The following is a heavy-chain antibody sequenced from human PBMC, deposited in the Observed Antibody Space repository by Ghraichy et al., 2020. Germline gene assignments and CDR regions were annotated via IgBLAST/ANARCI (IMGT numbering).Heavy chain of an antibody. CDR1: GGSISSSSYY. CDR3: ARQTTSSGWYYR. CDR2: IYYSGST. D-gene: IGHD6-19*01. V-gene: IGHV4-39*01. J-gene: IGHJ5*02. Sequence: SETLSLTCTVSGGSISSSSYYWGWIRQPPGKGLEWIGSIYYSGSTYYNPSLKSRVTISVDTSKNQFSLKLSSVTAADTAVYYCARQTTSSGWYYRWGQGTLVTVSS.